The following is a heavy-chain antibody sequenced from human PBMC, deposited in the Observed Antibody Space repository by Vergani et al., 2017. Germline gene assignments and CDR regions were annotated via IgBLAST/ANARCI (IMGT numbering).Heavy chain of an antibody. V-gene: IGHV4-34*01. Sequence: QVQLQQWGAGLLKPSETLSLTCAVYGGSFSGYYWSWIRQPPGKGLEWIGEINHSGSTNYNPSLKSRVTISVDTSKNQFSLKLSSVTAAGTAVYYCARTGRXYYDSSGFRLGGYNWFDPWGQGTLVAVSS. J-gene: IGHJ5*02. CDR1: GGSFSGYY. CDR2: INHSGST. CDR3: ARTGRXYYDSSGFRLGGYNWFDP. D-gene: IGHD3-22*01.